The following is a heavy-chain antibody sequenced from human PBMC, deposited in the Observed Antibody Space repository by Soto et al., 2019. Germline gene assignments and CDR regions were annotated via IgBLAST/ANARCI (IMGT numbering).Heavy chain of an antibody. V-gene: IGHV3-72*01. CDR2: VRNKANSYST. CDR3: VRVHLGGPTRYFDY. D-gene: IGHD3-16*01. J-gene: IGHJ4*02. Sequence: EVQLVESGGGLVQPGGSLRLSCAASGFTFSDHYMDWVRQAPGKGLEWVGRVRNKANSYSTQYAASVKGRFTVSRDDSENSVFLQMNSLKSDDTAVYYCVRVHLGGPTRYFDYWGQGTLVTVSS. CDR1: GFTFSDHY.